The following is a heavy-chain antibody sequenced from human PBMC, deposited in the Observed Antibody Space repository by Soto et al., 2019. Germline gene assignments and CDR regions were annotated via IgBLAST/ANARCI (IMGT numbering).Heavy chain of an antibody. J-gene: IGHJ5*02. CDR1: GGSFSGYY. Sequence: QVQLQQWGAGLFKPSETLSLTCAVYGGSFSGYYWSWIRQPPGEGLEWIGEINPSGSTNSNPSLKSRVTISVDTSKKQFSLKLSSVTAAATAVYYCAREPRSSGVIYRKGGRNWFDPWGQGTLVTVSS. CDR3: AREPRSSGVIYRKGGRNWFDP. CDR2: INPSGST. V-gene: IGHV4-34*01. D-gene: IGHD3-16*01.